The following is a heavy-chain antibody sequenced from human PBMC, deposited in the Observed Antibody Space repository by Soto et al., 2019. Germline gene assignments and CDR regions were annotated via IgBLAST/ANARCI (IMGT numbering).Heavy chain of an antibody. Sequence: PGGSLRLSCAASGFTFSSYAMSWVRQAPGKGLEWVSAISGSGGSTYYADSVKGRFTISRDNSKNTLYLQMNSLRAEDTAVYYCAKWGGSGTHYTTYYYGMDVWGQGTTVTVSS. D-gene: IGHD3-10*01. CDR3: AKWGGSGTHYTTYYYGMDV. J-gene: IGHJ6*02. V-gene: IGHV3-23*01. CDR2: ISGSGGST. CDR1: GFTFSSYA.